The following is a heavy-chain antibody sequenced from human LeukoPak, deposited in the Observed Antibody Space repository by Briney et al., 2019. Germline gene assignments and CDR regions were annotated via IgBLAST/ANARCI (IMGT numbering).Heavy chain of an antibody. D-gene: IGHD4-23*01. CDR2: IYYSGST. J-gene: IGHJ4*02. CDR1: GGSISSYY. CDR3: ARHIPYGCNAFDD. V-gene: IGHV4-59*08. Sequence: PSETLSLTYTVFGGSISSYYWGWIRQPPGKGLEWIGYIYYSGSTNYNPSLKSRVTISVDTPKNQFSLKLSSVTAADTAVYYCARHIPYGCNAFDDWGQGTLVTVSS.